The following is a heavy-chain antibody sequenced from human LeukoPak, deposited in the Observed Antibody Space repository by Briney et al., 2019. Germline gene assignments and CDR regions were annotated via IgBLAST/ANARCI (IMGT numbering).Heavy chain of an antibody. CDR1: GFTFSSYS. D-gene: IGHD6-13*01. J-gene: IGHJ4*02. Sequence: GGSLRLSCAASGFTFSSYSMNWVRQAPGKGLEWASSISSSSSYIYYADSVKGRFTISRDNAKNSLYLQMNSLRAEDTAVYYCARDLASVAAAGSFDYWGQGTLVTVSS. V-gene: IGHV3-21*01. CDR3: ARDLASVAAAGSFDY. CDR2: ISSSSSYI.